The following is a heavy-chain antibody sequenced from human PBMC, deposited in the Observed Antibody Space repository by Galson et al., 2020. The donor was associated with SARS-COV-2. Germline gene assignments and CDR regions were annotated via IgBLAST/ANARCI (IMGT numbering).Heavy chain of an antibody. D-gene: IGHD4-17*01. Sequence: QLGESLKISCAASGFTFSSYGMHWVRQAPGKGLEWVAVIWYDGSNKYYADSVKGRFTISRDNSKNTLYLQMNSLRAEDTAVYYCAKGGATYDYGDYGGFDYWGQGTLVTVSS. J-gene: IGHJ4*02. V-gene: IGHV3-30*02. CDR2: IWYDGSNK. CDR1: GFTFSSYG. CDR3: AKGGATYDYGDYGGFDY.